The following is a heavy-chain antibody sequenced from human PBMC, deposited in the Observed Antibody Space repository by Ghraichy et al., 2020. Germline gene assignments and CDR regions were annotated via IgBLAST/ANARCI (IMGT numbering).Heavy chain of an antibody. J-gene: IGHJ4*02. CDR3: AKDRLIGRIQLWLPHFDY. V-gene: IGHV3-23*01. D-gene: IGHD5-18*01. CDR1: GFTFSSYA. CDR2: ISGSGGST. Sequence: GESLNISCAASGFTFSSYAMSWVRQAPGKGLEWVSAISGSGGSTYYADSVKGRFTISRDNSKNTLYLQMNSLRAEDTAVYYCAKDRLIGRIQLWLPHFDYWGQGTLVTVSS.